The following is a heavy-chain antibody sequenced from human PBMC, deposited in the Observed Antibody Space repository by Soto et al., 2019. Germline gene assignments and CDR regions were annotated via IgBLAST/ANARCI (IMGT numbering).Heavy chain of an antibody. CDR1: GFTFSSYA. V-gene: IGHV3-23*01. Sequence: PGGSLSLSCAASGFTFSSYAMSWVRPAPGKGLEWVSAISGSGGSTYYADSVKGRFTISRDNSKNTLYLQMNSLRAEDTAVYYCAKGPIVATSNWFDPWGQGTLVTVSS. J-gene: IGHJ5*02. D-gene: IGHD5-12*01. CDR2: ISGSGGST. CDR3: AKGPIVATSNWFDP.